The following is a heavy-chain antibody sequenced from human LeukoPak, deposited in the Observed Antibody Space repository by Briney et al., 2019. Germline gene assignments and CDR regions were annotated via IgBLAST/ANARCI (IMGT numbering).Heavy chain of an antibody. V-gene: IGHV3-48*03. J-gene: IGHJ4*02. CDR2: LSSSGNA. CDR3: VRSLLGRDDY. Sequence: PGGSLRLSCAASGFSFSDHEMNWVRQAPGKGLEWVSYLSSSGNAYYADSVKGRFTISRDNSKNSLYLQMNSLRVEDTAVYYCVRSLLGRDDYWGQGTLVTVSS. D-gene: IGHD1-26*01. CDR1: GFSFSDHE.